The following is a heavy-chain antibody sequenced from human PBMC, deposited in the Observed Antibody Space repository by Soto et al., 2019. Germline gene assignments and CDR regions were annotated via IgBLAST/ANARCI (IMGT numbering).Heavy chain of an antibody. D-gene: IGHD3-22*01. CDR3: AREYGNYDSSGYYAY. V-gene: IGHV1-46*01. Sequence: ASVKVSCKTSGYSFTSYFIHWVRQAPGQGLEWMGIINPSGGSTNYAQKLQGRVSMTRDRSTSTVHMELSSLRSDDTAMYYCAREYGNYDSSGYYAYWGQGTLVTVSS. CDR1: GYSFTSYF. CDR2: INPSGGST. J-gene: IGHJ4*02.